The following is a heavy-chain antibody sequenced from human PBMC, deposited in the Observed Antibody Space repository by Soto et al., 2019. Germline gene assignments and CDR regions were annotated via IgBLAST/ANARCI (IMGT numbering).Heavy chain of an antibody. CDR2: ISGHNGNK. Sequence: QVQLVQSGAEVKKPGASVKVSCKATGYTFTSYGISWVRQAPGQGLEWMGWISGHNGNKKYAQKLQGRVSMTTDTSTSTAYMELRSLRSDDTAVYYCARDLGQQLFDYWGQGTLVTVSS. CDR3: ARDLGQQLFDY. D-gene: IGHD6-13*01. J-gene: IGHJ4*02. CDR1: GYTFTSYG. V-gene: IGHV1-18*01.